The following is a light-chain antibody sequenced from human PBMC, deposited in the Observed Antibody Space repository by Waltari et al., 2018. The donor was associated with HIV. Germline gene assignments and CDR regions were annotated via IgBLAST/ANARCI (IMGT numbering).Light chain of an antibody. CDR3: QSHDNKIFYV. J-gene: IGLJ1*01. CDR2: ANN. V-gene: IGLV6-57*01. Sequence: NFILTQPHSVSESPGKTVTISCTRSSGNIASSYVQWYQPRPGSSPTTVIYANNQRPSWVPDRFSGSIDSSSNSASLTISGLRTEDEADYYCQSHDNKIFYVFGGGTYVTVL. CDR1: SGNIASSY.